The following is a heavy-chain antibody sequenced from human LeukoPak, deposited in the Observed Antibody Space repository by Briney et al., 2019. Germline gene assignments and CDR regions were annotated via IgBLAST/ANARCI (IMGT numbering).Heavy chain of an antibody. J-gene: IGHJ4*02. V-gene: IGHV4-34*01. CDR2: INHSGST. D-gene: IGHD5-18*01. CDR3: ARGSLWPRDFDY. Sequence: PSETLSLTCAVYGGSFSGYYWSWIRQPPGKGLERIGEINHSGSTNYNPSLKSRVTISVDTSKNQFSLKLSSVTAADTAVYYCARGSLWPRDFDYWGQGTLVTVSS. CDR1: GGSFSGYY.